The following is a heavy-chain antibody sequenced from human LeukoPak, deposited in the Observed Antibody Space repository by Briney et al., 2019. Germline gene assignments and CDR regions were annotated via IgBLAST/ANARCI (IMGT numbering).Heavy chain of an antibody. CDR2: IYYSGST. Sequence: SETLSLTCTVSGGSISSSSYYWGWIRQPPGKGLEWIGSIYYSGSTYYNPSLKSRVTISVDTSKNQFSLKLSSVTAADTAVYYCARHPGGTGYYYYYMDVWGKGTTVTISS. CDR3: ARHPGGTGYYYYYMDV. V-gene: IGHV4-39*01. J-gene: IGHJ6*03. D-gene: IGHD2-15*01. CDR1: GGSISSSSYY.